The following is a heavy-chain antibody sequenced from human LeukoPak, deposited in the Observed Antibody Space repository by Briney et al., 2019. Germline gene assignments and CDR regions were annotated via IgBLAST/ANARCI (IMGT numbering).Heavy chain of an antibody. D-gene: IGHD6-19*01. V-gene: IGHV1-2*02. CDR1: GYTFTGYY. CDR2: INPNSGGT. J-gene: IGHJ4*02. CDR3: ARSGSGWYDGYYFDS. Sequence: GASVKVSCKASGYTFTGYYMHWVRQAPGQGLEWMGWINPNSGGTNYAQKFQGRVTMTRDTSISTAYMELSRLTSDDTAVYYCARSGSGWYDGYYFDSWGQGTLVTVSP.